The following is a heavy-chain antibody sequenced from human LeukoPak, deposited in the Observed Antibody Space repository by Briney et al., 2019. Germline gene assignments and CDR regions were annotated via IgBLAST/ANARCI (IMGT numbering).Heavy chain of an antibody. V-gene: IGHV4-61*02. CDR1: GGSISSGSYY. CDR3: ARTSYGDYIDY. D-gene: IGHD4-17*01. Sequence: SETLSLTCTVSGGSISSGSYYWSWIRQPAGKGLEWIGRIYTSGSTNYNPSLKSRVTISVDTSKNQFSLKLSSVTAADTAVYYCARTSYGDYIDYWGQGTLVTVSS. CDR2: IYTSGST. J-gene: IGHJ4*02.